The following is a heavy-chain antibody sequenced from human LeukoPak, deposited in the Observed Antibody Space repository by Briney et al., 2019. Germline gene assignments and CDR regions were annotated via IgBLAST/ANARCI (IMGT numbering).Heavy chain of an antibody. J-gene: IGHJ4*02. D-gene: IGHD3-22*01. V-gene: IGHV1-69*06. Sequence: SVKVSCKASGGTFSSYAISWVRQAPGQGLEWMGGIIPIFGTANYAQKFQGRVTITADKSTSTAYMELSSLRSEDTAVYYCARVGDYDSSGYYYAGGYFDYWGQGTLVTVSS. CDR2: IIPIFGTA. CDR3: ARVGDYDSSGYYYAGGYFDY. CDR1: GGTFSSYA.